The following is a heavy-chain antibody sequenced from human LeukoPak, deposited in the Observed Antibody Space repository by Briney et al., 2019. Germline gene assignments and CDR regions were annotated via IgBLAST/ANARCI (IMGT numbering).Heavy chain of an antibody. CDR1: GGSISSGGYY. CDR2: IYHSGST. CDR3: ARGAGRHDAFDI. D-gene: IGHD2-15*01. J-gene: IGHJ3*02. V-gene: IGHV4-30-2*01. Sequence: PSQTLSLTCTVSGGSISSGGYYWSWIRQPPGKGLEWIGYIYHSGSTYYNPSLKSRVTISVDRSKNQFSLKLSSVTAADTAVYYCARGAGRHDAFDIWGQGTMVTVSS.